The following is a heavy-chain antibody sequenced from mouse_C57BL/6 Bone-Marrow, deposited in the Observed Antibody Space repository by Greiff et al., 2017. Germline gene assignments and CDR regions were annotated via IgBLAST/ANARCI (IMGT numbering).Heavy chain of an antibody. V-gene: IGHV14-4*01. CDR2: IDPENGDT. Sequence: EVQLQQSGAELVRPGASVKLSCTASGFNIKDDYMHWVKQRPEQGLEWIGWIDPENGDTEYASKFQGKATITADTSSNTAYLQLSSLISEDTAVYYCTRYYRNYDYYAVGYWGQGASVTVS. CDR3: TRYYRNYDYYAVGY. J-gene: IGHJ4*01. CDR1: GFNIKDDY. D-gene: IGHD2-5*01.